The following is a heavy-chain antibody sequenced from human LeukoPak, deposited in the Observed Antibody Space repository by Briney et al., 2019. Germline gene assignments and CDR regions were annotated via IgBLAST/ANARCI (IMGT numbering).Heavy chain of an antibody. D-gene: IGHD1-26*01. CDR1: GLTFSTYS. CDR2: IYNSGAKI. J-gene: IGHJ4*02. V-gene: IGHV3-23*01. Sequence: GGSLRLSCAVSGLTFSTYSMTWVGQGPGKGLEGVSSIYNSGAKIFYEDSVKGRFTISRHNSKNMLYLQMNSLRVEDTAVYYCAKDVAPHSGLDLDYWGQGTLLTVSS. CDR3: AKDVAPHSGLDLDY.